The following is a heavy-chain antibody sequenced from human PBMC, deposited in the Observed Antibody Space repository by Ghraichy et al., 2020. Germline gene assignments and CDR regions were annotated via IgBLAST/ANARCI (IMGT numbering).Heavy chain of an antibody. Sequence: GGSLRLSCAASGFTFSSYSMNWVRQAPGKGLEWVSSISSSSTYIYYADSVKGRFTISRDNAKNSLYLQMNSLRADDTAVYYCATERVVVAATQDYWGQGTLVTVSS. V-gene: IGHV3-21*01. D-gene: IGHD2-15*01. J-gene: IGHJ4*02. CDR2: ISSSSTYI. CDR1: GFTFSSYS. CDR3: ATERVVVAATQDY.